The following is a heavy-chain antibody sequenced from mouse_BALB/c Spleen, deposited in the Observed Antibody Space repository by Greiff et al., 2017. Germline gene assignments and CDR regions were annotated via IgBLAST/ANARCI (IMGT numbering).Heavy chain of an antibody. D-gene: IGHD2-4*01. J-gene: IGHJ3*01. V-gene: IGHV14-3*02. CDR2: IDPANGNT. Sequence: VQLQQSGAELAKPGASVKLSCTASGFNIKDTYMHWVKQRPEQGLEWIGRIDPANGNTKYDPKFQGKATITADTSSNTAYLQLSSLTSEDTAVYYCARWGDYDWFAYWGQGTLVTVSA. CDR1: GFNIKDTY. CDR3: ARWGDYDWFAY.